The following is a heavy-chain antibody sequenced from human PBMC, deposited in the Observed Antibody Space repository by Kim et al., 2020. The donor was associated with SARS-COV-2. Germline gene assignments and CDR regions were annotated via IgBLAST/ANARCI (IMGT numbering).Heavy chain of an antibody. D-gene: IGHD6-19*01. CDR1: GGSISSSSYY. V-gene: IGHV4-39*01. CDR2: IDYSGST. CDR3: AGHVFSSGCQFDY. J-gene: IGHJ4*02. Sequence: SETLSLTCTVSGGSISSSSYYWGWIRQPPGKGLEWIATIDYSGSTYYNPSLKSRVTISVDTSKNQFSLKLSPVTAADTAVYYCAGHVFSSGCQFDYWGQGTLVTVSS.